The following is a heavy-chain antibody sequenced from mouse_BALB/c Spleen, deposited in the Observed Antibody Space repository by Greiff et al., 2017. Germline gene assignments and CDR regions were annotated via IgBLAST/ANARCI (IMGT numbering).Heavy chain of an antibody. Sequence: EVQVEESGGGLVQPGGSLKLSCAASGFTFSSYTMSWVRQTPEKRLEWVAYISNGGGSTYYPDTVKGRFTISRDNAKNTLYLQMSSLKSEDTAMYYCARHYYGSSRFDYWGQGTTLTVSS. D-gene: IGHD1-1*01. J-gene: IGHJ2*01. CDR1: GFTFSSYT. V-gene: IGHV5-12-2*01. CDR3: ARHYYGSSRFDY. CDR2: ISNGGGST.